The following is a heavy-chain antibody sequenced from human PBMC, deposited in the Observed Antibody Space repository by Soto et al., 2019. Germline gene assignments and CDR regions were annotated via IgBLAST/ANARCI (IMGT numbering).Heavy chain of an antibody. CDR3: ARDYGGSGWYFGGVAGALRQYYYYYYGMDV. CDR1: GYTFTSYG. CDR2: ISAYNGNT. D-gene: IGHD6-19*01. J-gene: IGHJ6*02. Sequence: QVQLVQSGAEVKKPGASVKVSCKASGYTFTSYGISWVRQAPGQGLEWMGWISAYNGNTNYAQKLQGRVTMTTDTSTSTADMELRSLRSDDTAVYYCARDYGGSGWYFGGVAGALRQYYYYYYGMDVWGQGTTSPSP. V-gene: IGHV1-18*04.